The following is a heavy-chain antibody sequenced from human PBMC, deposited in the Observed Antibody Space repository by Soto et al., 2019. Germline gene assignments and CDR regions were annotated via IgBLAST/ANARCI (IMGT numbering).Heavy chain of an antibody. CDR1: GFTFSSYW. D-gene: IGHD6-13*01. V-gene: IGHV3-7*01. Sequence: GGSLRLSCAASGFTFSSYWMSWVRQAPGKGLEWVANIKQDGSEKYYVDSVKGRFTISRDNAKNSLYLQMNSLRAEDTAVYYCARDSRYSSSWYVHYYYYYMDVWGKGTTVTVSS. CDR2: IKQDGSEK. CDR3: ARDSRYSSSWYVHYYYYYMDV. J-gene: IGHJ6*03.